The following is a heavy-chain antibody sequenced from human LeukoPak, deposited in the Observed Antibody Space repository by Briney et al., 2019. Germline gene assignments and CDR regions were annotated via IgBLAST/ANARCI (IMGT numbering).Heavy chain of an antibody. CDR2: ISDDGSIT. V-gene: IGHV3-74*03. J-gene: IGHJ4*02. CDR3: ARRFYQTNVYDRHFNH. Sequence: GGSLRLSCAASGFTFSRDWMHWVRQAPGKGPEWVSRISDDGSITTYADSVQGRFTISRDNAKSTMFLQMNSLRAEDTAVYFCARRFYQTNVYDRHFNHWGQGILVTVSS. D-gene: IGHD2-8*01. CDR1: GFTFSRDW.